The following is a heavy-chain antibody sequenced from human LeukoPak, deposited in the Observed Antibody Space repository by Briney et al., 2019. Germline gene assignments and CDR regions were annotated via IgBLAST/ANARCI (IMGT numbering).Heavy chain of an antibody. V-gene: IGHV4-34*01. CDR3: ARGGHDYVWGSYRSHYYYMDV. J-gene: IGHJ6*03. CDR1: GGSFSGYY. CDR2: INHSGST. Sequence: SETLSLTCAVYGGSFSGYYWRWIRQPPGKGLEWIGEINHSGSTNYNPSPKSRVTISVDTSKNQFSLKLTSVTAADTAVYYCARGGHDYVWGSYRSHYYYMDVWGKGTTVTVSS. D-gene: IGHD3-16*02.